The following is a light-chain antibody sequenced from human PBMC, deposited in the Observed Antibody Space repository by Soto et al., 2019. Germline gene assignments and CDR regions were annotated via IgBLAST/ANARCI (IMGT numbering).Light chain of an antibody. CDR1: SGSIASNY. CDR3: QSYDSSNQGVA. CDR2: EDN. J-gene: IGLJ2*01. Sequence: NFMLTQPHSVSESPGKTVTISCTRSSGSIASNYVQWYQQRPGSAPTTVIYEDNQRPSGVPDRFSGSIDRSSNSASLTISGLKTEDEADYYCQSYDSSNQGVAFGGGTKLTVL. V-gene: IGLV6-57*04.